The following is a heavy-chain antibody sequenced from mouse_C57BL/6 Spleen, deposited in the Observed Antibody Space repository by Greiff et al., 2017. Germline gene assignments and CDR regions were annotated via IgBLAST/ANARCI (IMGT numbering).Heavy chain of an antibody. D-gene: IGHD1-1*01. V-gene: IGHV1-82*01. J-gene: IGHJ4*01. Sequence: QVQLQQSGPELVKPGASVKISCKASGYAFSSSWMNWVKQRPGKGLEWIGRIYPGDGDTNYNGKFKGKATLTADKSSSTAYMQLSILTSEDSAVSICERNFYGSSCAMEYWGQGTSVTFSS. CDR1: GYAFSSSW. CDR2: IYPGDGDT. CDR3: ERNFYGSSCAMEY.